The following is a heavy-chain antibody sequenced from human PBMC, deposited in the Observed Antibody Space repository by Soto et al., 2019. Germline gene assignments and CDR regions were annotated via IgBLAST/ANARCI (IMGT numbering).Heavy chain of an antibody. V-gene: IGHV3-23*01. CDR1: GFTFSSYA. Sequence: EVQLLESGGGLVQPGGSLRLSCAASGFTFSSYAMRWVRQAPGKGLEWVSAISGSGGSTYYADSVKGRFSISRDNSKNTLYLQMNSLRAEDTAVYSCATRGSGSYYDYWGQRTLVTLSS. D-gene: IGHD1-26*01. J-gene: IGHJ4*02. CDR3: ATRGSGSYYDY. CDR2: ISGSGGST.